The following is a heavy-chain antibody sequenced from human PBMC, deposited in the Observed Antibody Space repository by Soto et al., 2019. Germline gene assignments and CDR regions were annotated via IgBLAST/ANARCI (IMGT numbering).Heavy chain of an antibody. CDR2: ISSNGGST. V-gene: IGHV3-64D*08. CDR3: VKEKHSSSWHLIDY. CDR1: GFTFSSYA. Sequence: GGSLRLSCSASGFTFSSYAMHWVRQAPGKGLEYVSAISSNGGSTYYADSVKGRFTISRDNSKNTLYLQMSSLRAEDTAVYYCVKEKHSSSWHLIDYWGQGTLVTVSS. D-gene: IGHD6-13*01. J-gene: IGHJ4*02.